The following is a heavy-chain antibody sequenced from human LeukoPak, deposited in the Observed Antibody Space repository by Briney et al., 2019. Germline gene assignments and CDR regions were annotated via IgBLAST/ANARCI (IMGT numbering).Heavy chain of an antibody. CDR3: ARDRGYSGYDYCYFDY. J-gene: IGHJ4*02. CDR1: GGSISSGSYY. Sequence: SETLSLTCTVSGGSISSGSYYWSWIRQPAGKGLEWIGRIYTSGSTNYNPSLKSRVTISVDTSKNQFSLKLSSVTAADTAVYYCARDRGYSGYDYCYFDYWGQGTLVTVSS. CDR2: IYTSGST. V-gene: IGHV4-61*02. D-gene: IGHD5-12*01.